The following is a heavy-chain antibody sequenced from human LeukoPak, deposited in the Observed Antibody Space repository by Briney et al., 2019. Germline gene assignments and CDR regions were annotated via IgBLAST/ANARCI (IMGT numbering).Heavy chain of an antibody. J-gene: IGHJ4*02. Sequence: SETLSLTCTVSGGSINSTSNYWGWIRQPPGKGLEWIGSIYYSGSTSYNPSLKSRVTISVDTSKNQFSLKLSSVTAADTADYCASGLGDLTPFDHWGQGTLVTVSS. CDR1: GGSINSTSNY. CDR2: IYYSGST. CDR3: ASGLGDLTPFDH. D-gene: IGHD3-10*01. V-gene: IGHV4-39*07.